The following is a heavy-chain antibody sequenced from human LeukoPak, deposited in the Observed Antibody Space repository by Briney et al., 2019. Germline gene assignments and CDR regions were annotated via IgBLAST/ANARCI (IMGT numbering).Heavy chain of an antibody. CDR2: INAGNGNT. V-gene: IGHV1-3*03. CDR1: GYTFTNHD. CDR3: ARPVWAFDSSGSYAFDI. Sequence: ASVKVSCKASGYTFTNHDMHWVRQAPGQRLEWMGWINAGNGNTKYSQEFQGRVTLTSDTVASTAYMELNSLRSEDTAVYYCARPVWAFDSSGSYAFDIWGQGTMVTVSS. J-gene: IGHJ3*02. D-gene: IGHD3-22*01.